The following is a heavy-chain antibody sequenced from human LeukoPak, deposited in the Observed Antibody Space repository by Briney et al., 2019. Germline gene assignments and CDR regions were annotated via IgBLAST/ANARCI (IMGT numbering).Heavy chain of an antibody. J-gene: IGHJ4*02. CDR3: ARRGSGNYYNVYYFDY. CDR1: GYTFTDYY. Sequence: GASVKVSCKASGYTFTDYYMHWVRQAPGRGLEWMGWINPNSGGTNYAQKFQDRVTMTRDASISTAYMELSSLRSDDTAPYYCARRGSGNYYNVYYFDYWSQGTLVTVSS. V-gene: IGHV1-2*02. CDR2: INPNSGGT. D-gene: IGHD3-10*01.